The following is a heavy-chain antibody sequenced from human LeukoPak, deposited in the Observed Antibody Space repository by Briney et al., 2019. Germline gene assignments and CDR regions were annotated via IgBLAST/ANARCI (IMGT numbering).Heavy chain of an antibody. CDR1: GISISSYY. D-gene: IGHD3-10*01. J-gene: IGHJ3*02. CDR2: IYYSGTT. V-gene: IGHV4-59*08. CDR3: AKSNGYGLVDI. Sequence: KSSETLSLTCTVSGISISSYYWNWIRQPPGKGLEWIGNIYYSGTTSYNPSLKSRVTMSVDTSRNQFSLKPNSVTAADTAVYYCAKSNGYGLVDIWGQGTMVTVSS.